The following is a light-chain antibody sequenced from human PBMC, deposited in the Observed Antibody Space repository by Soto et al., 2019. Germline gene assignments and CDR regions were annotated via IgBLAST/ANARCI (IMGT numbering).Light chain of an antibody. CDR1: QTVRPN. CDR3: QQYGSSIT. J-gene: IGKJ5*01. V-gene: IGKV3-15*01. CDR2: AAS. Sequence: EIGRTQSAATQSVSPRERATLSCRASQTVRPNSAWYQHKPGQSPRLLINAASSGAAGIPARFSGSGSGTEITLTISSLQSEDFAVYYCQQYGSSITFGQGTRLEI.